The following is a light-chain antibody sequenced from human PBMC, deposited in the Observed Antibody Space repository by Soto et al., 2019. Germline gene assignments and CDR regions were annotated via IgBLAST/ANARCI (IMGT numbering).Light chain of an antibody. J-gene: IGKJ4*01. Sequence: DIEMTQSPATLSVSPGERATLSCRASQSISNNLVWYQQKSGQAPRLLIYGASTRATDIPARFSGSGSGTEFTLTISSLQSEDFAVYYCQQYDDWAPVTFGGGTKVEIK. CDR3: QQYDDWAPVT. V-gene: IGKV3-15*01. CDR1: QSISNN. CDR2: GAS.